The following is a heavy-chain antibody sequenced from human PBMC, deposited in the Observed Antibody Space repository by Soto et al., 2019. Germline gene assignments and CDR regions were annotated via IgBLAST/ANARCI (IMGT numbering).Heavy chain of an antibody. CDR1: GGIFSTYA. CDR3: ARDRDDYGSGNYYNRIDF. CDR2: IIPLFGTP. V-gene: IGHV1-69*01. J-gene: IGHJ4*02. Sequence: QVQLVQSGAEVKKPGSSVKVSCKASGGIFSTYAISWLRQAPGQGLVWMGGIIPLFGTPNYAHRFQGRVTITADESTSTAYMELSRLRSEDTAVYYCARDRDDYGSGNYYNRIDFWGQGTLVTVSS. D-gene: IGHD3-10*01.